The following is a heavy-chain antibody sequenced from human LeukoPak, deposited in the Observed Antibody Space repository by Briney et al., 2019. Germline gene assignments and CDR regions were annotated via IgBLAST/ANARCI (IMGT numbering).Heavy chain of an antibody. CDR2: ISDSGGST. J-gene: IGHJ4*02. V-gene: IGHV3-23*01. Sequence: GGSLRLSCAASGFTFSSNAMSWVRQAPGKGLEWVSAISDSGGSTYYADSVKGRFTISRDNSKNTLYLQMNSLRAEGTAEYYCAKVNYYDSTGFFDYWGQGTLVTVSS. CDR3: AKVNYYDSTGFFDY. D-gene: IGHD3-22*01. CDR1: GFTFSSNA.